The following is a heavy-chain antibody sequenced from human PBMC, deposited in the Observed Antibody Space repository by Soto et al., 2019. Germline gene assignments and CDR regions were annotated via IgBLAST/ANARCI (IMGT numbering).Heavy chain of an antibody. CDR3: ARGGIYGTAFYI. CDR2: IYTSGST. D-gene: IGHD4-17*01. Sequence: SDTLYLTCTVSGGSISSYYWSWIRQHAGKGLEWVGRIYTSGSTNYNPYLKSRVTMSVDTSKNQFSLKLSSVTAADTAVYYCARGGIYGTAFYIWGQGTMVTVS. CDR1: GGSISSYY. V-gene: IGHV4-4*07. J-gene: IGHJ3*02.